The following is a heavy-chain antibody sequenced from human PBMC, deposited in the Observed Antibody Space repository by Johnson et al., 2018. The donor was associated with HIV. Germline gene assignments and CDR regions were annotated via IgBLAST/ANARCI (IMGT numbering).Heavy chain of an antibody. CDR3: AKDRLGGTFTTDAFDI. CDR1: GFIVSSKY. D-gene: IGHD3-9*01. J-gene: IGHJ3*02. V-gene: IGHV3-66*01. Sequence: VQLVESGGGLVQPGGSLRLSCAASGFIVSSKYMTWFRQAPGKGLEWVSVLYADGRTYYADSVKGRFTVSSDYSENTLYLQMNSLRAEDTAVYYCAKDRLGGTFTTDAFDIWGQGTMVTVSS. CDR2: LYADGRT.